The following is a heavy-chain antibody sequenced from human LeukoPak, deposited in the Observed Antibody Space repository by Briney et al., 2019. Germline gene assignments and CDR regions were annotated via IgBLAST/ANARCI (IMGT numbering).Heavy chain of an antibody. CDR1: GFTFSDYY. D-gene: IGHD3-22*01. V-gene: IGHV3-11*01. Sequence: GGSLRLSCAASGFTFSDYYMSWIRQAPGKGLEWVSYISSSGSTIYYADSVKGRFTISRDNAKNSLYLQMNSLRAEDTAVYYCARDVRPAFDYYYDSSGYVGGGQDYWGQGTLVTVSS. J-gene: IGHJ4*02. CDR2: ISSSGSTI. CDR3: ARDVRPAFDYYYDSSGYVGGGQDY.